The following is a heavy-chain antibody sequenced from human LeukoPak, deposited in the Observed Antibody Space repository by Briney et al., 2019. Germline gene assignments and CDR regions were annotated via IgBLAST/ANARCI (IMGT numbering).Heavy chain of an antibody. J-gene: IGHJ4*02. D-gene: IGHD3-10*01. CDR3: AKGKNTGSYLSHVDY. CDR1: GFTVSSNY. Sequence: PGGSLRLSCAASGFTVSSNYMSWVGQAPGKGLEWVSLIYSGGSTYYAGSVKGRFTISRDNSKNSLYLQMNSLRTEDTALYYCAKGKNTGSYLSHVDYWGQGTLVTVSS. V-gene: IGHV3-53*05. CDR2: IYSGGST.